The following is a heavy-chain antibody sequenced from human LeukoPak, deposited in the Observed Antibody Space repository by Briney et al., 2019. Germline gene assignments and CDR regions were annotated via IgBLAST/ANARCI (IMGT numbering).Heavy chain of an antibody. D-gene: IGHD3-22*01. CDR2: IIPILVIA. Sequence: SVKVSCKASGGTFSSYTISWVRQAPGQGLEWMGRIIPILVIANYAQKFQGRVTITADKSTITAYMELSSLRSEDTAVYYCARALMIVGAFDIWGQGTMVTVSS. J-gene: IGHJ3*02. CDR1: GGTFSSYT. V-gene: IGHV1-69*02. CDR3: ARALMIVGAFDI.